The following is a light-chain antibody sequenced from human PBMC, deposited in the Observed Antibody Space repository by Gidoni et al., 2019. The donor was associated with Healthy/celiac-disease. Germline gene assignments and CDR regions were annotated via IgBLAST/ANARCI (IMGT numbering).Light chain of an antibody. CDR2: GAS. J-gene: IGKJ1*01. CDR3: QQYNNWPRT. CDR1: QSVSSN. Sequence: EIVMTQSPATLSVSPGERATLSCRASQSVSSNLAWYQQKPGQAPRLLIYGASTGATGIPARFSGSGSGTEFTLTISSLQSEDFAVYYCQQYNNWPRTFGQXTKVEIK. V-gene: IGKV3-15*01.